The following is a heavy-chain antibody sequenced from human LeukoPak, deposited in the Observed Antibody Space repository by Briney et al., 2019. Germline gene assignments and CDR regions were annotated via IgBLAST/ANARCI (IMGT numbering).Heavy chain of an antibody. V-gene: IGHV1-18*01. CDR2: ISCYNGNT. J-gene: IGHJ4*02. CDR1: AYTFIRYG. CDR3: ARDPSNTSGYNAWFDY. Sequence: ASVKVSCKASAYTFIRYGISWVRPAPGQGLEWMGWISCYNGNTHYAQNYQGRLTMTTDTSTSTAYMELRSLRSDDTAVYYCARDPSNTSGYNAWFDYWGQGTLVTVSS. D-gene: IGHD3-22*01.